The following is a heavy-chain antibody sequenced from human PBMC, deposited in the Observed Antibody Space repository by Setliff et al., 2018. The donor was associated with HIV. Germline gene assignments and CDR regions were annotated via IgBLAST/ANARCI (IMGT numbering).Heavy chain of an antibody. CDR1: GTSFTTYW. V-gene: IGHV5-51*01. Sequence: GESLKISCKGSGTSFTTYWIGWVRQMPGKGLEWMGIIYPDDSDTRYNTSFQGQVTISADKSINTAYLQWSSLRASDTAMYYCARHLRETYYYGSGSPGVAFDTWGQGTMVTVSS. CDR2: IYPDDSDT. J-gene: IGHJ3*02. D-gene: IGHD3-10*01. CDR3: ARHLRETYYYGSGSPGVAFDT.